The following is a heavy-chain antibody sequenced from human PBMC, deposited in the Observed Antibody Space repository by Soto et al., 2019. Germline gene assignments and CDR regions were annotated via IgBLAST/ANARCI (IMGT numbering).Heavy chain of an antibody. V-gene: IGHV3-33*01. Sequence: QVQVVESGGGVAQPGRSLRLSCAASGFIFSSYGMHWVRQAPGKGLEWVAVIWPDGSNKYYGDSVRGRFTISRDSSKNTVYLQMSSLRDEDTAVNYCARGGLYYFDYWGQGTLVTVSS. CDR2: IWPDGSNK. J-gene: IGHJ4*02. CDR1: GFIFSSYG. CDR3: ARGGLYYFDY.